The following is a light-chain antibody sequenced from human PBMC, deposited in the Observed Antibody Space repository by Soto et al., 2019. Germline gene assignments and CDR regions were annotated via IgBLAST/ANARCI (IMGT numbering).Light chain of an antibody. Sequence: QSALTQPPSASGSPGQSVTISCTGTSSDVGGYNYVSWYQQHPGTAPKLLIYEVSRRPSGVPDRFSGSKSGNTASLTVPGLQAEDEADYYCSSYAGSSYVFGTGTKLTVL. CDR1: SSDVGGYNY. V-gene: IGLV2-8*01. J-gene: IGLJ1*01. CDR3: SSYAGSSYV. CDR2: EVS.